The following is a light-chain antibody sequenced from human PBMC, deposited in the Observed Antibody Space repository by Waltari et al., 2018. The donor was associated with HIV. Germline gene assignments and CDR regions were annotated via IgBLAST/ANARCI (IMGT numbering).Light chain of an antibody. Sequence: QSVLTQPASVSGSPGQSISISCTGTSSHVGGYNYVSWYQHHPGKAPKLMISEVSNRPSGVSNRFSGSKSGNTASLTISGLQAEDEADYYCSSYSSSITLYVVFGGGTKLTVL. CDR3: SSYSSSITLYVV. J-gene: IGLJ2*01. V-gene: IGLV2-14*01. CDR2: EVS. CDR1: SSHVGGYNY.